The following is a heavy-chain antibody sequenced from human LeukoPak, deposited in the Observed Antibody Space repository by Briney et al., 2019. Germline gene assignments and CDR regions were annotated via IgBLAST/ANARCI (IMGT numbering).Heavy chain of an antibody. V-gene: IGHV3-21*01. D-gene: IGHD3-3*01. Sequence: GGSLRLSCAASGFTFSSYSMNWVRQAPGKGLEWVSSISSSSSYIYYADSVKGRFTISRDNAKNSLYLQMNSLRAEDTAVYYCARDIYSPSAYDFWSGPVGDYWGQGTLVTVSS. CDR2: ISSSSSYI. CDR3: ARDIYSPSAYDFWSGPVGDY. CDR1: GFTFSSYS. J-gene: IGHJ4*02.